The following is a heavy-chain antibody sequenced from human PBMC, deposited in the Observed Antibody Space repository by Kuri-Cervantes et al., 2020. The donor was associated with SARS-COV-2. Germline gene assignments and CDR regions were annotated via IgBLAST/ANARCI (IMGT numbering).Heavy chain of an antibody. J-gene: IGHJ4*02. V-gene: IGHV5-51*01. D-gene: IGHD1-26*01. CDR3: ARLSGDPGDFDY. Sequence: KVSCKVSGYRFTTYWIGWVRQRPGIGLEWMGSIYPGDADIRHSPTFQGQVTMSADKSISTAYLQWSSLKASDTAMYYCARLSGDPGDFDYWGPGTLVTVSS. CDR1: GYRFTTYW. CDR2: IYPGDADI.